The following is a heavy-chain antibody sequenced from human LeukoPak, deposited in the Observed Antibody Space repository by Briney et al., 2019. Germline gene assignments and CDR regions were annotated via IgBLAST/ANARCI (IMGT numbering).Heavy chain of an antibody. Sequence: GGSLRLSCAASGFTFSSYGMHWVRQAPGKGLEWVSGISWNSASTGYADSVKGRFTISRDNAKNSLYLQMNSLRAEDMALYYCAKAQASDAFDIWGQGTMVTVSS. V-gene: IGHV3-9*03. CDR1: GFTFSSYG. CDR3: AKAQASDAFDI. J-gene: IGHJ3*02. CDR2: ISWNSAST.